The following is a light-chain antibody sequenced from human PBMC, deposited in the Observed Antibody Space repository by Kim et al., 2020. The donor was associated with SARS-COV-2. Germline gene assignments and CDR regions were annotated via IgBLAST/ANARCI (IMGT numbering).Light chain of an antibody. J-gene: IGLJ1*01. CDR2: QDS. CDR1: KLGDKY. V-gene: IGLV3-1*01. CDR3: QAWDSSTQRV. Sequence: VSPGQTASITCSGDKLGDKYACWYQQKPGQSPVLVIYQDSKRPSGIPGRFSGSNSGNTATLTISGTQAMDEADYYCQAWDSSTQRVFGTGTKVTVL.